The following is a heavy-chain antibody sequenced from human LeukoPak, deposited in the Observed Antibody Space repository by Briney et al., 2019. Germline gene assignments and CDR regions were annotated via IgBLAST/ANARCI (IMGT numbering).Heavy chain of an antibody. Sequence: SETLSLTCSVSVVYPGRHFCSWVRQPAGKALEWIGRVSARGATHTTPSLSSRVTMSLDTSKNQFSLKLTSVTAAETAVYFCARAYCGGECTAGGAFDIWGEGTMVTVSS. CDR2: VSARGAT. CDR3: ARAYCGGECTAGGAFDI. V-gene: IGHV4-4*07. J-gene: IGHJ3*02. D-gene: IGHD2-21*01. CDR1: VVYPGRHF.